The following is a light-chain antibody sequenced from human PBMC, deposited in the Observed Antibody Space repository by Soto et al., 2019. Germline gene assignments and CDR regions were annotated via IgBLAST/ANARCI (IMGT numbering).Light chain of an antibody. CDR3: QQYNSYSWT. Sequence: DIQMTQSPSTLSASVGDKVTITCRASQSISSWLAWYQQKPGKAPKLLIYDGSTLESGVPSRFSGSGSGTEFTLTISSLQPEDFATYYCQQYNSYSWTFGQGTKVEIK. J-gene: IGKJ1*01. CDR2: DGS. V-gene: IGKV1-5*01. CDR1: QSISSW.